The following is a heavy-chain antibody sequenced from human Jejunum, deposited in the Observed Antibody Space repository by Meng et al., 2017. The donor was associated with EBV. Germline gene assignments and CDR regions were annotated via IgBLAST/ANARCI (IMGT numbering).Heavy chain of an antibody. V-gene: IGHV3-33*06. Sequence: QVQLVESGGGVVQPGGSLRLSCAASGFTFNNYGMHWVRQAPGKGLEWVAVIWYDGSNENYADSVKGRFTISRDSSKNTLYLQMNSLRADDMAIYYCANTYNFQYWGQGTLVTVSS. CDR2: IWYDGSNE. D-gene: IGHD4-11*01. CDR1: GFTFNNYG. CDR3: ANTYNFQY. J-gene: IGHJ4*02.